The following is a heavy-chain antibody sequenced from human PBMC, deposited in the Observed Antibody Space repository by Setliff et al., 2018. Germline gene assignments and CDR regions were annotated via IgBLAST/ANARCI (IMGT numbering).Heavy chain of an antibody. CDR3: AKRDYYDSSGYLLPYMDV. Sequence: GGSLRLSCAASGFTFSSYAMSWVRQAPGKGLEWVSAISGSGGSTYYADSVKGRFTISRDNSKNTLYLQMNSLRAEDTAVYYCAKRDYYDSSGYLLPYMDVWGKGTKVTVSS. CDR2: ISGSGGST. J-gene: IGHJ6*03. D-gene: IGHD3-22*01. CDR1: GFTFSSYA. V-gene: IGHV3-23*01.